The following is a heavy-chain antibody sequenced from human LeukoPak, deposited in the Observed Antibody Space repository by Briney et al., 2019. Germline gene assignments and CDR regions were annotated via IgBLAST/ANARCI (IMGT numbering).Heavy chain of an antibody. D-gene: IGHD2-2*01. Sequence: SVKVSCEASRGTFSSSAISWVRQAPGQGLEWMGGIIPIFGTPNYAQKFQGRVTITADESTSTAYMELSSLRSEDTAVYYCARRWGPLCSSASCYWRDWYFDLWGRGTLVSVSS. CDR1: RGTFSSSA. CDR2: IIPIFGTP. CDR3: ARRWGPLCSSASCYWRDWYFDL. J-gene: IGHJ2*01. V-gene: IGHV1-69*13.